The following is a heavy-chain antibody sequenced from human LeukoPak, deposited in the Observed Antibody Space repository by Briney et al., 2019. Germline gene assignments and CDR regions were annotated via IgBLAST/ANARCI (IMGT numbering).Heavy chain of an antibody. D-gene: IGHD5-18*01. V-gene: IGHV1-69*05. CDR2: IIPIFGTA. J-gene: IGHJ2*01. CDR1: GGTFSSYA. CDR3: AKVGTAMVLWYFDL. Sequence: SVKVSCKASGGTFSSYAISWVRQAPGQGLEWMGRIIPIFGTANYAQKFQGRVTITTDESTSTAYMELSSLRSEDTAVYYCAKVGTAMVLWYFDLWGRGTLVTVSS.